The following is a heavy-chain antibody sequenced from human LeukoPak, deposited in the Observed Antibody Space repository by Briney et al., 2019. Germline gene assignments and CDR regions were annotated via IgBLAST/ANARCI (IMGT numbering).Heavy chain of an antibody. D-gene: IGHD3-22*01. CDR2: ISGSGGST. J-gene: IGHJ4*02. Sequence: GGSLRLSCAASGLRLSTYAMSWVRQAPGKGLEWVSAISGSGGSTYYADSVKGRFTISRDNSKNTLYLQMNSLRAEDTAVYYCARLRSADYYDSSGYPYFDYWGQGTLVTVSS. CDR1: GLRLSTYA. V-gene: IGHV3-23*01. CDR3: ARLRSADYYDSSGYPYFDY.